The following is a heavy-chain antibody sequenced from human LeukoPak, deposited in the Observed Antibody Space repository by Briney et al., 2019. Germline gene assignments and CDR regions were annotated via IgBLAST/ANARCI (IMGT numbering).Heavy chain of an antibody. CDR1: GGSISGGGYS. Sequence: SETLSLTCTVSGGSISGGGYSWSWIRQHPGKGLEWIGYIYYSGSTYYNPSLKSRVTISVDTSKNQFSLKLSSVTAADTAVYYCARLRVYYDSSGYHRPFDYWGQGTLVTVSS. CDR2: IYYSGST. D-gene: IGHD3-22*01. V-gene: IGHV4-31*03. CDR3: ARLRVYYDSSGYHRPFDY. J-gene: IGHJ4*02.